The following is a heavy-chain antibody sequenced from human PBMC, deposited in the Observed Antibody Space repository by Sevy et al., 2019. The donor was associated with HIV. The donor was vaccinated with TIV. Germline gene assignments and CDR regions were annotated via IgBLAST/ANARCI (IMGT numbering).Heavy chain of an antibody. V-gene: IGHV3-23*01. CDR2: IGASGSYT. D-gene: IGHD4-17*01. CDR3: AKDPNGDYVGAVDC. J-gene: IGHJ4*02. Sequence: LSLTCAVSGFSISRYAMSWVRQTPGKGLEWVSSIGASGSYTYYADSVKGRFTISRDNSKNTLYLQISSLRVEDTAVYYCAKDPNGDYVGAVDCWGQGTLVTVSS. CDR1: GFSISRYA.